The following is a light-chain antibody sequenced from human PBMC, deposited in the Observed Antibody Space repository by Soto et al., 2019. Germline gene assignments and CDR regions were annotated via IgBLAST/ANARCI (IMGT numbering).Light chain of an antibody. CDR2: AAS. V-gene: IGKV1-39*01. CDR3: HPSYSTPRT. Sequence: DIQMTQSPSSLSASVGDRVTITCRASQSISSYLNWYQQKPGKAPKLPIYAASSLQSGVPSRFSGSGSGTDFTLTISSLQPEDFETYCCHPSYSTPRTLAQGTNVDIK. CDR1: QSISSY. J-gene: IGKJ1*01.